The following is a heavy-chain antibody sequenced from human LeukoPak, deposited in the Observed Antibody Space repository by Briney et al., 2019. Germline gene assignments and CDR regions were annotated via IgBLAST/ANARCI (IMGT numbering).Heavy chain of an antibody. D-gene: IGHD3-10*01. CDR3: ARVRGGSVRGPFDI. Sequence: GGSLRLSCAASGFTVRLNLMSWFRQAPAKGLEWVSTLYDDGRTFYVNSAQDRFTISRDSSRNTLHLQMNSLGSEDTAVYYCARVRGGSVRGPFDIWGQGTLVTVSS. J-gene: IGHJ3*02. CDR1: GFTVRLNL. V-gene: IGHV3-66*01. CDR2: LYDDGRT.